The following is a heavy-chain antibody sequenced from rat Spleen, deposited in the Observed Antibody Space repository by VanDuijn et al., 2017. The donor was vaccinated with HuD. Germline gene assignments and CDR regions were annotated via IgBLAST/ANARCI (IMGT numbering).Heavy chain of an antibody. Sequence: EVQLVESGGGLVQPGRSLKLSCAASGFTFSNYGMHWIRQAPGKELEWVSSINTDGANTYYPDSVKGRFTISRDNAKSTLYLQMNSLRSEDTATYYCAREGIRGTGSYLDYWGQGVMVTVSS. CDR2: INTDGANT. J-gene: IGHJ2*01. D-gene: IGHD4-3*01. CDR1: GFTFSNYG. CDR3: AREGIRGTGSYLDY. V-gene: IGHV5S23*01.